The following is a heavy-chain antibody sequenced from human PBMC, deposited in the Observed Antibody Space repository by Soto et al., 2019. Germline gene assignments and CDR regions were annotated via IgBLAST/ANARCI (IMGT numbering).Heavy chain of an antibody. Sequence: QVQLVQSGAEVKKPGASVKVSCKASGYTFTSYYMHWVRQAPGQGLECMGIINPSGGSTSYAQKFQGRVTMTRDTSTSTVYMELSSLRSEDTAVYYCARATNAIQLWLQHYYYGMDVWGQGTTVTVSS. V-gene: IGHV1-46*01. CDR1: GYTFTSYY. D-gene: IGHD5-18*01. CDR2: INPSGGST. J-gene: IGHJ6*02. CDR3: ARATNAIQLWLQHYYYGMDV.